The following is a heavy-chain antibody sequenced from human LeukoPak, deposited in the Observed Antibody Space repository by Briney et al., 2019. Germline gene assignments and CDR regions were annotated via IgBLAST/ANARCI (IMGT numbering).Heavy chain of an antibody. Sequence: GRSLRLSCAASGFTFSSYAMHWVRQAPGKGLEWVAVISYDGSNKYYADSVKGRFTISRDNSKNTLYLQMNSLRAEDTAVYYCARVKWQLVLNNWFDPWGQGTLVTVSS. V-gene: IGHV3-30-3*01. CDR2: ISYDGSNK. J-gene: IGHJ5*02. D-gene: IGHD6-13*01. CDR3: ARVKWQLVLNNWFDP. CDR1: GFTFSSYA.